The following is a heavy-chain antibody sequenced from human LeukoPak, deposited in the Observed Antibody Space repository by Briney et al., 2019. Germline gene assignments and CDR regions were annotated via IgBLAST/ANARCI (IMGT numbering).Heavy chain of an antibody. CDR1: GFTFANHD. CDR3: ARAAAGRAYYHYGMDV. D-gene: IGHD6-13*01. J-gene: IGHJ6*02. V-gene: IGHV3-23*01. Sequence: GGSLRLSCAASGFTFANHDMSWVRQAPGKGLEWVSGVSASGSSRFYADSVKGRFTISRDNSKNTLDLQMNSLRAEDTAVYYCARAAAGRAYYHYGMDVWGQGTTVTVSS. CDR2: VSASGSSR.